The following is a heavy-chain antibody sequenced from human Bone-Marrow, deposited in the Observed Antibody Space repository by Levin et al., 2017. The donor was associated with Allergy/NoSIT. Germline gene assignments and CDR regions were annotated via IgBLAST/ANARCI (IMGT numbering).Heavy chain of an antibody. D-gene: IGHD3-3*01. CDR1: GFSVSSNY. CDR2: IYSGGST. Sequence: GESLKISCAASGFSVSSNYMAWVRQAPGKGLEWVSFIYSGGSTHYTDSVKGRFTIYRDSSENTLYLQMNNLRAEDTAVYFCARVPGFSWGQGKLVTVSS. V-gene: IGHV3-53*01. J-gene: IGHJ4*02. CDR3: ARVPGFS.